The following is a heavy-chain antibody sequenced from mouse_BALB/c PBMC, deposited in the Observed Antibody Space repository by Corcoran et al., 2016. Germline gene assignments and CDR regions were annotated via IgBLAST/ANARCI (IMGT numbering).Heavy chain of an antibody. CDR1: GFNIKDTY. CDR2: IDPANGNT. CDR3: ARWDWYCDV. V-gene: IGHV14-3*02. J-gene: IGHJ1*01. Sequence: EVQLQQSGAELVKPGASVKLSCTASGFNIKDTYMHWVKQRPEQGLEWIGRIDPANGNTKYDPKFQGKATITADPSANTAYLQRSSLTSEDTAVYYCARWDWYCDVWGAGTTVTVSS.